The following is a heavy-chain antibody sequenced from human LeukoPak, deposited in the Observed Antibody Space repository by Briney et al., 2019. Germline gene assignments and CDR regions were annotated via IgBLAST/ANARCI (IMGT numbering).Heavy chain of an antibody. V-gene: IGHV3-30*18. CDR1: GFTLSSYG. Sequence: QTGRSLRLSRAASGFTLSSYGMHSVRQAPGKGLEWVAVISYDGRNKYYAASVKGRFTISRNNSKTTLYLKMNSLGAEATAEYYCAKDRYYDFWSGRDYWGQGTLVTVSS. D-gene: IGHD3-3*01. J-gene: IGHJ4*02. CDR2: ISYDGRNK. CDR3: AKDRYYDFWSGRDY.